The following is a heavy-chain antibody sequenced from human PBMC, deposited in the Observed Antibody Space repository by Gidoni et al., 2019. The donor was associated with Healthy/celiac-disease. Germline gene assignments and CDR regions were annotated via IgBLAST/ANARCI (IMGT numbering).Heavy chain of an antibody. Sequence: QVQLQEAGPGLVKPSETLSLTCTVSGGSLSSYYWSWIRQPPGNGLEWIGYIYYSGSTNYNPSLKSRVTISVDTSKNQFSLKLSSVTAADTAVYYCARRDYYDSSGGFDPWGQGTLVTVSS. V-gene: IGHV4-59*08. CDR1: GGSLSSYY. J-gene: IGHJ5*02. D-gene: IGHD3-22*01. CDR2: IYYSGST. CDR3: ARRDYYDSSGGFDP.